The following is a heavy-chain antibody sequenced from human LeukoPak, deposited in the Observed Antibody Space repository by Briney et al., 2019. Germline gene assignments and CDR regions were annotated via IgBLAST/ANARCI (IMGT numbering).Heavy chain of an antibody. D-gene: IGHD4-17*01. CDR3: ARERYGDQTFDY. CDR1: GGSISSYY. J-gene: IGHJ4*02. Sequence: SETLSLTCTVSGGSISSYYWSWIRQPPGKGLEWIGYIYYSGSTNYNPSLKSRVTISVDTSKNQFSLKLGSVTAADTAVYYCARERYGDQTFDYWGQGTLVTVSS. V-gene: IGHV4-59*01. CDR2: IYYSGST.